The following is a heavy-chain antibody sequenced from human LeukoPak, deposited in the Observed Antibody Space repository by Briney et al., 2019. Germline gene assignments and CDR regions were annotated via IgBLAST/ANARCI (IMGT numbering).Heavy chain of an antibody. CDR2: IYHSGST. D-gene: IGHD5-24*01. Sequence: SETLSLTCTVSGYSISSGYYWGWIRQPPGKGLEWIGSIYHSGSTYYNPSLKSRVTISVDTSKNQFSLKLSSVTAADTAVYYCATVEDGYNYGDYWGQGTLVTVSS. J-gene: IGHJ4*02. CDR3: ATVEDGYNYGDY. CDR1: GYSISSGYY. V-gene: IGHV4-38-2*02.